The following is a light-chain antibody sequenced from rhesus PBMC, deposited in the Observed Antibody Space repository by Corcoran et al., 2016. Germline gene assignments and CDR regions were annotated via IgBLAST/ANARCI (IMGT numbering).Light chain of an antibody. V-gene: IGKV3-40*03. CDR2: SAY. Sequence: EIVMTQSPATLSLSPVETATLSCRVSESVGSYLAWYQQKPGQAPKHLAHSAYFRATGIPDRFSGRGSRTEFTLTISSLEPEDVGVYHCQQYNDLPYSFGQGTKVEIK. CDR3: QQYNDLPYS. J-gene: IGKJ2*01. CDR1: ESVGSY.